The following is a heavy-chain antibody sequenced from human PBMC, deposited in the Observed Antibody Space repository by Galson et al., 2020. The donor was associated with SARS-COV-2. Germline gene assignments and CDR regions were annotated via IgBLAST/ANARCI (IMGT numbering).Heavy chain of an antibody. CDR2: ISSSSSTI. J-gene: IGHJ4*02. CDR3: ARPYCTNGVCYFYFDY. V-gene: IGHV3-48*01. Sequence: SCAASGFTFSSYSMNWVRQAPGKGLEWVSYISSSSSTIYYADSVKGRFTISRDNAKNSLYLQMNSLRAEDTAVYYCARPYCTNGVCYFYFDYWGQGTLVTVSS. CDR1: GFTFSSYS. D-gene: IGHD2-8*01.